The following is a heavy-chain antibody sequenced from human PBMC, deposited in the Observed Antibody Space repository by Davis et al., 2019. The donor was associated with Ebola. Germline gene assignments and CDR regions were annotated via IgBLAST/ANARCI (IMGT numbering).Heavy chain of an antibody. D-gene: IGHD1-26*01. CDR2: FGTSGDT. CDR1: GFIFRNYV. J-gene: IGHJ3*02. Sequence: GESLKISCAASGFIFRNYVMSWVRQAPGKGLEWVSTFGTSGDTYYADSVKGRFTMSRDNSRNTLYLQMNGLRVEDTAIYYCAKDTSNIWFDIWGQGTMVTVSS. V-gene: IGHV3-23*01. CDR3: AKDTSNIWFDI.